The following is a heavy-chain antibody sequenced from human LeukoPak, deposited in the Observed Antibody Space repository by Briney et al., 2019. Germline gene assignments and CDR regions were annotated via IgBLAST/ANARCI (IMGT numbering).Heavy chain of an antibody. V-gene: IGHV1-46*01. CDR1: GYTFTSYY. J-gene: IGHJ6*03. CDR2: INPSGGST. Sequence: ASVKVSCKASGYTFTSYYMHWVRQAPGQGLEWMGIINPSGGSTSYAQKFQGRVTMTRDMSTSTVYMELSSLRSEDTAVYYCARSREYYYDSSGYPRFYYYYYTDVWGKGTTVTISS. D-gene: IGHD3-22*01. CDR3: ARSREYYYDSSGYPRFYYYYYTDV.